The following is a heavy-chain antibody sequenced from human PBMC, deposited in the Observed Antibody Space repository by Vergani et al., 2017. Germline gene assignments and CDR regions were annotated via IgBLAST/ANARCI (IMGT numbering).Heavy chain of an antibody. CDR1: GFTFSSYS. D-gene: IGHD4-11*01. J-gene: IGHJ4*02. CDR2: ISSSSSYI. CDR3: AREMSNEGLDY. Sequence: EVQLVESGGGLVNPGGCLTLSCVVSGFTFSSYSMNWVRQAPGKGLEWVSSISSSSSYIYYADSVKGRFTISRDNAKNSLYLQMNSLRAEDTAVYYCAREMSNEGLDYGGQGPRVPFS. V-gene: IGHV3-21*01.